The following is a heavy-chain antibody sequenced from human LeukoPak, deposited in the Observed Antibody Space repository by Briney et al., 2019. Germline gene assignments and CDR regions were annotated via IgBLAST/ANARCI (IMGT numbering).Heavy chain of an antibody. D-gene: IGHD3-16*01. CDR3: AKVHKAPPGGEYYYYYYMDV. CDR2: ISGRGGSA. J-gene: IGHJ6*03. V-gene: IGHV3-23*01. Sequence: GGSLRLSCAASGFTFSSYAMSWVRQAPGKGLEWVSSISGRGGSAYYTESVKGRFIISRDNSMNTLYLQMNSLGAEDTAVYYCAKVHKAPPGGEYYYYYYMDVWGKGTTVTVSS. CDR1: GFTFSSYA.